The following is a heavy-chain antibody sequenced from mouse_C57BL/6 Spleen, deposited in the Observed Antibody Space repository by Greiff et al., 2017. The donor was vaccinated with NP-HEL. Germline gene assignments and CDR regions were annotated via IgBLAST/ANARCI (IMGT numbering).Heavy chain of an antibody. D-gene: IGHD1-1*01. CDR3: ARLYYGSLYYFDY. Sequence: VQLQQPGAELVMPGASVKLSCKASGYTFTSYWMHWVKQRPGQGLEWIGEIDPSDSYTNYNQKFKGKSTLTVDKSSSTAYMQLSSLTSEDSAVYYCARLYYGSLYYFDYWGQGTTLTVSS. CDR2: IDPSDSYT. J-gene: IGHJ2*01. V-gene: IGHV1-69*01. CDR1: GYTFTSYW.